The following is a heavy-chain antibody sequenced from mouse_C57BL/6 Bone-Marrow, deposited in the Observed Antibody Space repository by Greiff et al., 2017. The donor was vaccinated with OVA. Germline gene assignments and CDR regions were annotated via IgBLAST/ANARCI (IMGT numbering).Heavy chain of an antibody. D-gene: IGHD2-12*01. CDR2: IYPGDGDT. V-gene: IGHV1-82*01. CDR3: ARVGNYYTPAWFAY. CDR1: GYAFSSSW. J-gene: IGHJ3*01. Sequence: QVQLQQSGPELVKPGASVKISCKASGYAFSSSWMNWVKQRPGKGLEWIGRIYPGDGDTNYNGKFKGKATLTADKSSSTAYMQLSSLTSEDSAVYLCARVGNYYTPAWFAYWGQGTLVTVSA.